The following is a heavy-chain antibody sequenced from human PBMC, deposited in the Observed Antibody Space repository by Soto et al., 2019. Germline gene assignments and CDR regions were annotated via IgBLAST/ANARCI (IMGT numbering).Heavy chain of an antibody. CDR2: ISGRNTFT. CDR3: ARDGGVIIPGAIGGGYGLDV. CDR1: GFTFSDYY. Sequence: PGGSLRLSCAASGFTFSDYYMSWIRQAPGKGLEWISYISGRNTFTQYAGSVKGRFTISRDNAKNSLYLQLNSLTAEDTAVYYCARDGGVIIPGAIGGGYGLDVWGQGTTVTVSS. D-gene: IGHD2-2*02. J-gene: IGHJ6*02. V-gene: IGHV3-11*06.